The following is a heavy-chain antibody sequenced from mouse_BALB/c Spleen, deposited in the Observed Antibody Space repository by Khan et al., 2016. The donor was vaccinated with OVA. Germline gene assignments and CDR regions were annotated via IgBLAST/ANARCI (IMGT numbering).Heavy chain of an antibody. CDR1: GYIFTSYW. Sequence: QVQLKQSGAELVKPGASVRLSCKTSGYIFTSYWIHWVKQRPGQGLEWIARIYPGTDNTYYNEKLKEKATLTAEKSSSTAYMQLSSLKSEDSAIYFCAREEALYYLDYWGQGTTLTVSS. D-gene: IGHD3-2*02. J-gene: IGHJ2*01. V-gene: IGHV1-76*01. CDR3: AREEALYYLDY. CDR2: IYPGTDNT.